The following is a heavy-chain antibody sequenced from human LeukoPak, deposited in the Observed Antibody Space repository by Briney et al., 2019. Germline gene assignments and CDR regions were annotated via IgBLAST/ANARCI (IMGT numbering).Heavy chain of an antibody. CDR1: GFTVSSNY. CDR2: IYSGGRT. CDR3: AEGQVVITFGGATVDY. V-gene: IGHV3-66*01. D-gene: IGHD3-16*01. J-gene: IGHJ4*02. Sequence: PGGSLRLSCAASGFTVSSNYMSWVRQAPGKGLEWVSVIYSGGRTFYADSVKGRFTISRDNSKNTLYLQMNSLRAEDTAVYYCAEGQVVITFGGATVDYWGQGTLVTVSS.